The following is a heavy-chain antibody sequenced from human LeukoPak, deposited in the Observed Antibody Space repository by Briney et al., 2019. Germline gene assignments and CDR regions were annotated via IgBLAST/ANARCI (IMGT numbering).Heavy chain of an antibody. CDR3: ARPYCSGGSCHGWFDP. CDR2: IYHSGST. J-gene: IGHJ5*02. V-gene: IGHV4-30-2*01. D-gene: IGHD2-15*01. CDR1: GGSISSGGYY. Sequence: SQTLSLTCTVSGGSISSGGYYWSWIRQPPGKGLEWIGYIYHSGSTYYNPSLKSRVTMSVDTSKNQFSLKLSSVTAADTAVYYCARPYCSGGSCHGWFDPWGQGTLVTVSS.